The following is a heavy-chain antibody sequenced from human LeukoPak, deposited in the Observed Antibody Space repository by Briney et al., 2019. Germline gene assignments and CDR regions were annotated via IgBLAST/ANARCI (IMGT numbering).Heavy chain of an antibody. D-gene: IGHD3-16*01. J-gene: IGHJ4*02. Sequence: GGSLRLSCAASGFTVSSNYMSWVRQAPGRGLEWVSVIYSGGSTYYADPVKGRFTISRDNSKNTLYLQMNSLRAEDTAVYYCARDRITFGGVSDYWGQGTLVTVSS. CDR3: ARDRITFGGVSDY. CDR2: IYSGGST. CDR1: GFTVSSNY. V-gene: IGHV3-53*01.